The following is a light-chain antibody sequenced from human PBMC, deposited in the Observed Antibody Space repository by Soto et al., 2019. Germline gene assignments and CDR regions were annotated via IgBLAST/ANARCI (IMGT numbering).Light chain of an antibody. J-gene: IGKJ1*01. CDR1: QTGRSSN. CDR3: QQYGSSPRT. CDR2: GAS. Sequence: EIVLTQSPGTLSLSPGERATFSGRASQTGRSSNLAWYQQKPGQAPKVLIYGASRRATGVPDRFSGSGSGTDFILTISRLEPDDFALYYCQQYGSSPRTFGQGTKVEIK. V-gene: IGKV3-20*01.